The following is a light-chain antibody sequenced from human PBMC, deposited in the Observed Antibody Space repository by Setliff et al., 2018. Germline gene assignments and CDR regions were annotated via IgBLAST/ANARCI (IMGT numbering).Light chain of an antibody. Sequence: QSVLTQPPSASGSPGQPVTISCTGTSSDVGGYNYVSWYQQHPGKAPKLMIYEVSKRPSGVPDRFSGSKSGNTASLTVSGLQAEDEADYYCSSYAGSNNFVFGTGTKVT. V-gene: IGLV2-8*01. J-gene: IGLJ1*01. CDR2: EVS. CDR1: SSDVGGYNY. CDR3: SSYAGSNNFV.